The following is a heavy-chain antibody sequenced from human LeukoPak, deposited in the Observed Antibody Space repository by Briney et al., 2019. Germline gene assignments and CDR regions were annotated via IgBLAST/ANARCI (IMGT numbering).Heavy chain of an antibody. CDR3: ARAFTIVSDAFDI. Sequence: SQTLSLTCAISGDSVSSNSAAWNWIRQSPSRGLEWLGRSYYRSKWYNDYAVSVKSRITINADTSKNQFSLQLNSVTPEHTAMYYCARAFTIVSDAFDIWGQGTMVTVSS. D-gene: IGHD3-10*01. V-gene: IGHV6-1*01. CDR1: GDSVSSNSAA. J-gene: IGHJ3*02. CDR2: SYYRSKWYN.